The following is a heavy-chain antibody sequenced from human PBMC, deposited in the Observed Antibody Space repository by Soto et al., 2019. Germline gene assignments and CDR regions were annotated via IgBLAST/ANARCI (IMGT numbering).Heavy chain of an antibody. D-gene: IGHD6-6*01. J-gene: IGHJ3*02. CDR2: ISYDGSNK. CDR1: GFTFSSYA. V-gene: IGHV3-30*04. Sequence: GGSLRLSCAASGFTFSSYAMHWVRQAPGKGLEWEAVISYDGSNKYYADSVKGRFTISRDNSKNTLYLQMNSLRAEDTAVYYCAREGSKQLATDAFDIWGQGTMVTVSS. CDR3: AREGSKQLATDAFDI.